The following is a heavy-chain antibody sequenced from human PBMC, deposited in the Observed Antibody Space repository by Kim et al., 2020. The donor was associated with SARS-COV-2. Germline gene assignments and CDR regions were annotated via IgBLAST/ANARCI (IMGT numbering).Heavy chain of an antibody. V-gene: IGHV4-39*01. Sequence: SETLSLTCTVSGGSISSSSYYWGWIRQPPGKGLEWIGNIFYSGSTYYNPSLKSRVTISVNTSKNQFSLKLSSVTAADTAVYYCARSDSNYYYYYGMDVWGQGTTVTVSS. CDR2: IFYSGST. D-gene: IGHD4-4*01. J-gene: IGHJ6*02. CDR1: GGSISSSSYY. CDR3: ARSDSNYYYYYGMDV.